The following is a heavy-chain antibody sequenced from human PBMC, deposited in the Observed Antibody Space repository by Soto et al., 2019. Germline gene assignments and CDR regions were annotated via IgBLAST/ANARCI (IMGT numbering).Heavy chain of an antibody. D-gene: IGHD6-6*01. CDR1: GYTFTSYD. V-gene: IGHV1-8*01. CDR2: MNPNSGNT. CDR3: ARAKSYSSSTNYYYYMDV. J-gene: IGHJ6*03. Sequence: ASVKVSCKASGYTFTSYDINWVRQATGQGLEWMGWMNPNSGNTGYAQKFQGRVTMTRNTSISTAYMELSSLRSEDTAVYYCARAKSYSSSTNYYYYMDVWGKGTTVTVSS.